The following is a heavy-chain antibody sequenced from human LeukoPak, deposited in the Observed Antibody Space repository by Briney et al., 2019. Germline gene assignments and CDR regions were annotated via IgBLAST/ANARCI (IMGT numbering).Heavy chain of an antibody. CDR3: ARVRKLRARGVMDPLDY. CDR2: IQQDGGEK. D-gene: IGHD3-10*01. CDR1: GFTFNYYW. J-gene: IGHJ4*02. V-gene: IGHV3-7*01. Sequence: GGSLRLSCAASGFTFNYYWLTWVRHAPGKGLEWVANIQQDGGEKYYVDSVKGRFIISRDNAKNSLYLQMNSLRAEDTAVYYCARVRKLRARGVMDPLDYWGQGTLVTVSS.